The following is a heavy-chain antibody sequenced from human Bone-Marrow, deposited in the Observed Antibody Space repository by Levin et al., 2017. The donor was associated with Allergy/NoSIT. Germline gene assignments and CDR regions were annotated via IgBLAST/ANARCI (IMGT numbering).Heavy chain of an antibody. V-gene: IGHV4-34*01. CDR3: ARGLYGDYADNWFDP. J-gene: IGHJ5*02. CDR2: INHSGST. Sequence: SETLSLTCAVYGGSFSGYYWSWIRQPPGKGLEWIGEINHSGSTNYNPSLKSRVTISVDTSKNQFSLKLSSVTAADTAVYYCARGLYGDYADNWFDPWGQGTLVTVSS. D-gene: IGHD4-17*01. CDR1: GGSFSGYY.